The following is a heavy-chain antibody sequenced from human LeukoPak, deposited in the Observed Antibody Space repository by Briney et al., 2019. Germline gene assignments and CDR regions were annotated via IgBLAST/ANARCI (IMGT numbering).Heavy chain of an antibody. V-gene: IGHV3-21*01. D-gene: IGHD1-7*01. CDR2: ISSSSSYI. CDR3: ARDLGPGITGTTVAFDI. Sequence: PGGSLRLSCAASGFTFSSYSMNWVRQAPGKGLEWVSSISSSSSYIYYADSVKGRFTISRDNAKNSLYLQMNSLRAEDTAVYYCARDLGPGITGTTVAFDIWGQGTMVTVSS. J-gene: IGHJ3*02. CDR1: GFTFSSYS.